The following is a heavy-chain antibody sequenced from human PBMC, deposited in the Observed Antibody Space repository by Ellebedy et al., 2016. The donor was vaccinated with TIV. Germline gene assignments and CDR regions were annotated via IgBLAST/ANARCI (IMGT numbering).Heavy chain of an antibody. D-gene: IGHD6-6*01. V-gene: IGHV3-7*01. CDR3: ARSRYPGARSSFDS. J-gene: IGHJ4*02. CDR1: GFTFSSYW. Sequence: GESLKISCVASGFTFSSYWMSWVRQAQGRGLEWVANLKQDGREEYYVDSVKGRFTISRDNAKNSLYLQMNSLRVEDTALYHCARSRYPGARSSFDSWGQGTLVTVSS. CDR2: LKQDGREE.